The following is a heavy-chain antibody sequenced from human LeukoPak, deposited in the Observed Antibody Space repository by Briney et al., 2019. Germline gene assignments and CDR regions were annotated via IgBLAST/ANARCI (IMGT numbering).Heavy chain of an antibody. CDR2: IKQDGSEK. CDR3: AKTTVTTWVWFDP. D-gene: IGHD4-17*01. J-gene: IGHJ5*02. CDR1: GFTFSSYW. V-gene: IGHV3-7*01. Sequence: GGSLRLSCAASGFTFSSYWMSWVRQAPGKGLEWVANIKQDGSEKYYVDSVKGRFTISRDNAKNSLYLQMNSLRAEDTAVYYCAKTTVTTWVWFDPWGQGTLVTVSS.